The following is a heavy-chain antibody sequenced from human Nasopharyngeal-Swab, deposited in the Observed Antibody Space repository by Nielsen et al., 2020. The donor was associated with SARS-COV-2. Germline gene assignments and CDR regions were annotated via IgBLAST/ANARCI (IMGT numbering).Heavy chain of an antibody. CDR3: TSRGDGYNFFDY. J-gene: IGHJ4*02. V-gene: IGHV3-73*01. CDR2: IRSKANSYAT. D-gene: IGHD5-24*01. CDR1: GFTFSGSA. Sequence: GGSLRLSCAASGFTFSGSAMHWVRQASGKGLEWVGRIRSKANSYATAYAASVKGRFTISRDDSKNTAYLQMNSLKTEDTAVYYCTSRGDGYNFFDYWGQGTLVTVSS.